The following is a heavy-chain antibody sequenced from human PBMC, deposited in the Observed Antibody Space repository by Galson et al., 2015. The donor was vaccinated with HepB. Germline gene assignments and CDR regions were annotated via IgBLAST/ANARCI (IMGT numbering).Heavy chain of an antibody. CDR2: INHSGST. D-gene: IGHD2-2*01. CDR3: AAMSFPRAFDI. J-gene: IGHJ3*02. V-gene: IGHV4-34*01. Sequence: LSLTCAVYGGSFTNYYWNWIRQPPGKGLEWIGEINHSGSTNYNPSLKSRVTISIDTSKNQFSLKLNSVTAADTAVYYCAAMSFPRAFDIWSQGTMVTVSS. CDR1: GGSFTNYY.